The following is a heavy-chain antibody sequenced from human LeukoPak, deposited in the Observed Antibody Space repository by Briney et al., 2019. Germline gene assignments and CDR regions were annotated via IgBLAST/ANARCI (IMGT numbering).Heavy chain of an antibody. CDR1: GFTFDDYA. V-gene: IGHV3-9*01. D-gene: IGHD5-18*01. J-gene: IGHJ4*02. CDR3: AKERYSYGPYFDY. CDR2: ISWNSGSI. Sequence: GGFLRLSCAASGFTFDDYAMHWVRQAPGKGLEWVSGISWNSGSIGYADSVKGRFTISRDNAKNSLYLQMNSLRAEDTALYYCAKERYSYGPYFDYWGQGTLVTVSS.